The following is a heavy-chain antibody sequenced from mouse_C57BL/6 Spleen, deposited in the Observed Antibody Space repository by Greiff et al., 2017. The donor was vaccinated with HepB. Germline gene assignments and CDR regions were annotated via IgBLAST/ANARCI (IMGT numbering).Heavy chain of an antibody. CDR1: GYTFTSYW. Sequence: VKLQQPGAELVMPGASVKLSCKASGYTFTSYWMHWVKQRPGQGLEWIGEIDPSDSYTNYNQKFKGKSTLTVDKSSSTAYMQLSSLTSEDSAVYYCARKVYGNFSYWYFDVWGTGTTVTVSS. J-gene: IGHJ1*03. D-gene: IGHD2-1*01. CDR3: ARKVYGNFSYWYFDV. V-gene: IGHV1-69*01. CDR2: IDPSDSYT.